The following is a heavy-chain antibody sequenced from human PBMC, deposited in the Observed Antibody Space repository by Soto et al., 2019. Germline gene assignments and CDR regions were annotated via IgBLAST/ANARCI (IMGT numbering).Heavy chain of an antibody. D-gene: IGHD6-13*01. J-gene: IGHJ4*02. Sequence: QVQLVQSGAEVKKPGSSVKVSCKASGGTFSSYTISWVRQAPGQGLEWMGRIIPILGIANYAQKVQGRVTITADKSTSTDDQELSSLSSEDTAVYYCAGDRGIAAAGTGFDFWGQGTLVTVSS. CDR2: IIPILGIA. CDR3: AGDRGIAAAGTGFDF. V-gene: IGHV1-69*02. CDR1: GGTFSSYT.